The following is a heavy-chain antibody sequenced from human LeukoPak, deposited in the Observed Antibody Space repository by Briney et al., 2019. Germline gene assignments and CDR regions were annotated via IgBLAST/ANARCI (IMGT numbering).Heavy chain of an antibody. J-gene: IGHJ4*02. CDR2: IHPNDGDT. CDR1: GYTFTNYY. Sequence: ASVKVSCKASGYTFTNYYMHWVRQAPGQGLEWMGLIHPNDGDTKYTQEFQDRVTMTRDRSTSTVYMELSSLRSEDTAVYYCATYTQSGAQGVSDYWGQGTLVTVSS. V-gene: IGHV1-46*01. CDR3: ATYTQSGAQGVSDY. D-gene: IGHD3-10*01.